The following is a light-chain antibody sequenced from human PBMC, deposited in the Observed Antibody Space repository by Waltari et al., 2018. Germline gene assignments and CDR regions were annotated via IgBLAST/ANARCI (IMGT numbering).Light chain of an antibody. Sequence: IVLTQSPATLSLSPGATATLPCRASQSVGSYLAWYQQKPGQPPRLIIYDASNRATGVPARFRASGSGTDFTLTISSLEAEDFAVYFCQQRSNWTPHTFGQGARLEIK. CDR1: QSVGSY. V-gene: IGKV3-11*01. CDR3: QQRSNWTPHT. J-gene: IGKJ2*01. CDR2: DAS.